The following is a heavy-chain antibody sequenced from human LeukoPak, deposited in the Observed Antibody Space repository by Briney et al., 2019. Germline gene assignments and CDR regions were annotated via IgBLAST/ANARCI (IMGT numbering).Heavy chain of an antibody. CDR3: ASGSGPAAALGY. Sequence: GGSLSLSCTGSGFNFGDYTVTWVRQAPGKGLEWISIIQSIPYGGTTGYAASVQGRFTISRDDSRSAAYLQMDRVKTEDTGVSYCASGSGPAAALGYWRQGALVTVAP. J-gene: IGHJ4*02. V-gene: IGHV3-49*04. CDR2: IQSIPYGGTT. D-gene: IGHD6-25*01. CDR1: GFNFGDYT.